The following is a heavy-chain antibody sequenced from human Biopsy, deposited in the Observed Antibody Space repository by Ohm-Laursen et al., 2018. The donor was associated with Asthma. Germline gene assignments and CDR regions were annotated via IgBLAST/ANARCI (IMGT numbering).Heavy chain of an antibody. CDR2: ISSLSRYK. D-gene: IGHD3-3*01. Sequence: GSLRLSCTASGFDFSDYTMNWVRQAPGKGLEWVSSISSLSRYKYYSDSLRGRVTIPRDNAKNLLFLQMNSLRAEDTAVYYCARTFHFWSPYHAEHYQLWGQGTLVTVSS. V-gene: IGHV3-21*06. CDR3: ARTFHFWSPYHAEHYQL. J-gene: IGHJ1*01. CDR1: GFDFSDYT.